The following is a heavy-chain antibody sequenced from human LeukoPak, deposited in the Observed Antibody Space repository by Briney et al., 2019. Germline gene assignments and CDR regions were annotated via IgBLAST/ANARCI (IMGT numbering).Heavy chain of an antibody. CDR2: INHSGST. V-gene: IGHV4-34*01. J-gene: IGHJ5*02. CDR3: ARETMVRGVRPKRFDP. D-gene: IGHD3-10*01. CDR1: GGSFSGYY. Sequence: SETLSLTCAVYGGSFSGYYWSWIRRPPGKGLEWIGEINHSGSTNYNPSLKSRVTISVDTSKNQFSLKLSSVTAADTAVYYCARETMVRGVRPKRFDPWGQGTLVTVSS.